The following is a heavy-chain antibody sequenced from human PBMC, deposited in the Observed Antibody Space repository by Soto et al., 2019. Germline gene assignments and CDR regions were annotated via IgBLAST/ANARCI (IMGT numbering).Heavy chain of an antibody. V-gene: IGHV5-10-1*01. J-gene: IGHJ4*02. CDR1: GYSFAGYW. CDR2: IDPSDSQT. Sequence: GESVKISFKGSGYSFAGYWITWVRQKPGKGLEWMGRIDPSDSQTYYSPSFRGHVTISVTKSITTVFLQWSSLRASDTAMYYCARQIYDSDTGPNFQYYFDSWGQGTPVTVSS. CDR3: ARQIYDSDTGPNFQYYFDS. D-gene: IGHD3-22*01.